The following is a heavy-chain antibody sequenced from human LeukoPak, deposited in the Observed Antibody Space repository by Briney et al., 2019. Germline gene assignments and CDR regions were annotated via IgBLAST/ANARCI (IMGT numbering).Heavy chain of an antibody. CDR3: ANVYGDSLGVNAFDI. Sequence: PGGSLRLSCAASGFTFISYAMHWVRQAPGKGLEWVAVISYDGSNKYYADSVKGRFTISRDNSKNTLYLQMNSLRAEDTAVYYCANVYGDSLGVNAFDIWGQGTMVTVSS. J-gene: IGHJ3*02. V-gene: IGHV3-30*04. CDR1: GFTFISYA. D-gene: IGHD4-17*01. CDR2: ISYDGSNK.